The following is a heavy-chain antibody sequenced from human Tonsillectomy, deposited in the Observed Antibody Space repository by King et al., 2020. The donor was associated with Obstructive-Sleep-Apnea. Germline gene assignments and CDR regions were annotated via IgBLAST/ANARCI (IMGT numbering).Heavy chain of an antibody. CDR3: AATLPYCGGDCYSFDY. Sequence: QLQESGPRLVKPSETLSLTCTVAGGSIRSYYWSWIRQPPGKGLEWMGYIYNSGSTNFNPSLKSRVTMSLDTSKNQFSLKLSSVTAADMALYYCAATLPYCGGDCYSFDYWGQGTPVTVSS. V-gene: IGHV4-59*01. CDR2: IYNSGST. D-gene: IGHD2-21*02. J-gene: IGHJ4*02. CDR1: GGSIRSYY.